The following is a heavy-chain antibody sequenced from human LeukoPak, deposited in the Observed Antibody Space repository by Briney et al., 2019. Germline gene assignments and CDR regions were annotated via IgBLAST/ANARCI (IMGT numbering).Heavy chain of an antibody. CDR2: INPNSGGT. CDR1: GYTFTGYY. D-gene: IGHD3-3*01. Sequence: AASVKVSCKASGYTFTGYYMHWVRQAPGQGLEWMGRINPNSGGTNYAQKFQGRVTMTRDTSISTAYMELSRLRSDDAAVYYCARGGYDFVYYYYGMDVWGQGTTVTVSS. V-gene: IGHV1-2*06. J-gene: IGHJ6*02. CDR3: ARGGYDFVYYYYGMDV.